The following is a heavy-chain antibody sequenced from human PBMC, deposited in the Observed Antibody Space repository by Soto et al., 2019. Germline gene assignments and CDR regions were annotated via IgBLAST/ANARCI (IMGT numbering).Heavy chain of an antibody. D-gene: IGHD6-6*01. CDR2: IYPGDSDT. CDR1: GYSFTSYW. CDR3: ARLDSSSSQDYYYYGMDV. Sequence: PGESLKISCKGSGYSFTSYWIGWVRQMPGKGLEWMGIIYPGDSDTRYSPSFQGQVTISADKSISTAYLQWSSLKASDTAMYYSARLDSSSSQDYYYYGMDVWGQGTTVTVSS. J-gene: IGHJ6*02. V-gene: IGHV5-51*01.